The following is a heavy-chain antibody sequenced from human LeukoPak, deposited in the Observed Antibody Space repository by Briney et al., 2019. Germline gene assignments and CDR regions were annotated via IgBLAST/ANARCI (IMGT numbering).Heavy chain of an antibody. V-gene: IGHV3-23*01. CDR1: GFTYSNYA. D-gene: IGHD3-10*02. Sequence: QPGGSLRLSCAASGFTYSNYAMNWVHQAPGKGLEWVSVISGSGRSTYYADSVKGRFTISRDNAKNSLYLQMNSLRAEDTAVYYCAELGITMIGGVWGKGTTVTISS. J-gene: IGHJ6*04. CDR2: ISGSGRST. CDR3: AELGITMIGGV.